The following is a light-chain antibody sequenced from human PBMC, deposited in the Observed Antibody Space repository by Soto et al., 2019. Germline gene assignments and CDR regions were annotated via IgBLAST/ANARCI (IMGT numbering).Light chain of an antibody. CDR3: QQYNNWPLT. J-gene: IGKJ4*01. V-gene: IGKV3-15*01. Sequence: EIVMTQSPATLSVSPGERATLSCRASQSVTSRLAWYQQKPGQAPRLLIFGASARATGIPARFSGSGSGTEXTLTINSLQSEDFAVYYCQQYNNWPLTFGGGTKVDLK. CDR1: QSVTSR. CDR2: GAS.